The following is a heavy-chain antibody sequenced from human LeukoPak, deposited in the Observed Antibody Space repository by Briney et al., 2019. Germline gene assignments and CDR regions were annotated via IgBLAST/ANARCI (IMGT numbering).Heavy chain of an antibody. D-gene: IGHD2-15*01. Sequence: GGSLRLSCAASGFTFRSYWMSWVRQAPGKGLEWVANIKQDGNEKYYVDSVKGRFTISRDNAKNSLYLQMNSLRAEDTAVYYCARDWDCSDGSCSSLSDYWGQGTLVTVSS. J-gene: IGHJ4*02. CDR1: GFTFRSYW. V-gene: IGHV3-7*01. CDR3: ARDWDCSDGSCSSLSDY. CDR2: IKQDGNEK.